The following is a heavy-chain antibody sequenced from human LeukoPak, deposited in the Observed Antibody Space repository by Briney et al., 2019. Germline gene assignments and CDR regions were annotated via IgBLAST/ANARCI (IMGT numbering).Heavy chain of an antibody. J-gene: IGHJ6*04. CDR1: GGSFSGYY. V-gene: IGHV4-34*01. CDR2: INHSGST. CDR3: ARRTNCSGGSCYPAGMDV. Sequence: PSETLSLTCAVYGGSFSGYYWSWLRQPPGKGLEWIGEINHSGSTNYNPSLKSRVTISVDTSKNQFSLKLSSVTAADTAVYYCARRTNCSGGSCYPAGMDVWGKGTTVTVSS. D-gene: IGHD2-15*01.